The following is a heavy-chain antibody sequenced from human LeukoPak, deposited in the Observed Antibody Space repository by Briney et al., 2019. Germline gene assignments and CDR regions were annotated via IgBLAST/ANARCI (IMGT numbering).Heavy chain of an antibody. CDR2: IYYSGST. J-gene: IGHJ4*02. CDR3: ARDSVGSNHFDY. CDR1: GGSISSGDYD. D-gene: IGHD4-23*01. Sequence: SETLSLTCTVSGGSISSGDYDWSWIRQPPGKGLEWIGYIYYSGSTYYNPSLKSRVTISVDTSKNQFSLKLSSVTAADTAVYYCARDSVGSNHFDYWGQGTLVTVSS. V-gene: IGHV4-30-4*08.